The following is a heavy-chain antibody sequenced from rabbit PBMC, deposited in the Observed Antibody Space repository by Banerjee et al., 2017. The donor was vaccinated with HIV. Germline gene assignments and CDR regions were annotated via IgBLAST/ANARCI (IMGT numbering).Heavy chain of an antibody. D-gene: IGHD4-1*01. J-gene: IGHJ4*01. CDR3: ARDLAGVIGWNFGL. CDR2: IYNSDGST. Sequence: QEQLVESGGGLVKPGASLTLTCKASGFDFSSNAMCWVRQAPGKGPEWIACIYNSDGSTYYASWAKGRFTISKTSSTTVTLQMTSLTAADTATYFCARDLAGVIGWNFGLWGQGTLVTVS. V-gene: IGHV1S47*01. CDR1: GFDFSSNA.